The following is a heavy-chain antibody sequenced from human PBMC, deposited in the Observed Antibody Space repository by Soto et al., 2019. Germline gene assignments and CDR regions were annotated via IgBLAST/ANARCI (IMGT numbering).Heavy chain of an antibody. D-gene: IGHD3-22*01. Sequence: GGSLRLSCAASGFTVSSNYMSWVRQAPGKGLEWVSVIYSGGSTYYADSVKGRFTISRDNSKNTLYLQMNSLRAEDTAVYYCARSHGMEDSSGYYVSINRVFDFQHWGQGTLVTVSS. V-gene: IGHV3-53*01. CDR2: IYSGGST. CDR3: ARSHGMEDSSGYYVSINRVFDFQH. J-gene: IGHJ1*01. CDR1: GFTVSSNY.